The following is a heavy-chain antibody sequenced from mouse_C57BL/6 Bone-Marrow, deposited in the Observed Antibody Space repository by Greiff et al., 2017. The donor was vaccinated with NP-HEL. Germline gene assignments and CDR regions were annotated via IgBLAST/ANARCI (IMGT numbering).Heavy chain of an antibody. J-gene: IGHJ1*03. CDR2: ISDGGSYT. CDR3: ARRNGSYWYFDV. V-gene: IGHV5-4*03. CDR1: GFTFSSYA. D-gene: IGHD2-2*01. Sequence: EVKVVESGGGLVKPGGSLKLSCAASGFTFSSYAMSWVRQTPEKRLEWVATISDGGSYTYYPDNVKGRFTISRDNAKNNLYLQMSHLKSEDTAMYYCARRNGSYWYFDVWGTGTTVTVSS.